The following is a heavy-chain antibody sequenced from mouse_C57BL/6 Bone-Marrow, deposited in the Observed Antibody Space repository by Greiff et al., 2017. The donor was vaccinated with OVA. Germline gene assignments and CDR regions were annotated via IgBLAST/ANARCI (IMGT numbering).Heavy chain of an antibody. V-gene: IGHV14-4*01. J-gene: IGHJ4*01. D-gene: IGHD2-3*01. Sequence: VQLQQSGAELVRPGASVKLSCTASGFNIKADYMHWVKQRPEQGLEWIGWIDPENGDTEYASKFQGKATITADTSSNTAYLQLSSLTSEDTAVYYCTIPYDGYLYYAMDYWGQGTAVTVSS. CDR1: GFNIKADY. CDR3: TIPYDGYLYYAMDY. CDR2: IDPENGDT.